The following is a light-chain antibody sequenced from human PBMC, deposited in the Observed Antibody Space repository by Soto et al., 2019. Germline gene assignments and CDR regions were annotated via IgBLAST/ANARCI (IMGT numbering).Light chain of an antibody. Sequence: QSARTQPASVSGSPGQSITISCTGTSSDVGNYNLVSWYQQYPGKAPKLMIYEVSKRPSGVSNRFSGSKSGNTASLTISGLQAEDEADYYCCSYAGSSTFYVFGTGTKVTVL. J-gene: IGLJ1*01. CDR2: EVS. CDR3: CSYAGSSTFYV. CDR1: SSDVGNYNL. V-gene: IGLV2-23*02.